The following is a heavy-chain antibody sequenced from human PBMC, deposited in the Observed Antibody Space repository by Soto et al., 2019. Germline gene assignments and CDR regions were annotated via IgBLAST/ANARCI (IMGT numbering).Heavy chain of an antibody. CDR2: IYYSGST. Sequence: SETLSLTCTVSGGSISSSSYYWGWIRQPPGKGPEWIGSIYYSGSTYYNPSLKSRVTISVDTSKNQFSLKLSSVTAADTAVYYCVSSNWFDPWGQGTPVTVSS. CDR1: GGSISSSSYY. CDR3: VSSNWFDP. V-gene: IGHV4-39*01. J-gene: IGHJ5*02.